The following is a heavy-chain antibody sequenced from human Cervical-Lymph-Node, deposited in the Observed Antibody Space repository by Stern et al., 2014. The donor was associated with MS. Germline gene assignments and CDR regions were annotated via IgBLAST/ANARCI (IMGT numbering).Heavy chain of an antibody. CDR2: ISWNSNTK. CDR1: GLTFEDHA. CDR3: VKDVSSSLEYYFGMDV. D-gene: IGHD6-6*01. Sequence: EVQLVESGGGMVQPGRSLRLSCVATGLTFEDHAMHWVQRAAGKGLEWVSGISWNSNTKAYASSVKGRFNISRDNAKNALYLQMDSLRAEDTALYYCVKDVSSSLEYYFGMDVWGQGTAVAVSS. V-gene: IGHV3-9*01. J-gene: IGHJ6*02.